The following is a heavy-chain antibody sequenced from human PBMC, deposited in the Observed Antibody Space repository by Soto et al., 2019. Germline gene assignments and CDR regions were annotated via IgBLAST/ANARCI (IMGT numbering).Heavy chain of an antibody. Sequence: GVSLRLSCAASGFTFSNYAMSRVRQASGTGLEWVSGITGSGGRTYYAASVKGRFTISRDNSNNTLYLQMNSLRAEDTALYYCAKESAMVTTGWFDPWGQGTLVTVSS. CDR1: GFTFSNYA. J-gene: IGHJ5*02. V-gene: IGHV3-23*01. CDR3: AKESAMVTTGWFDP. CDR2: ITGSGGRT. D-gene: IGHD4-17*01.